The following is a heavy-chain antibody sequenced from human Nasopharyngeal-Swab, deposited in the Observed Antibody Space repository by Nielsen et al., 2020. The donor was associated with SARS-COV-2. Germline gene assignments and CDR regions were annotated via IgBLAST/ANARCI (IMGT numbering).Heavy chain of an antibody. Sequence: GGSLRLSCAASGFTFDDYAMHWVRQAPGKGLVWVSRINFDGNDAQYADSVKGRFTISRDNARNTLYLQLNSLRGEDTALYFCARDVGGATDFRGQGTLVTVSS. CDR3: ARDVGGATDF. CDR2: INFDGNDA. V-gene: IGHV3-74*01. D-gene: IGHD3-10*01. CDR1: GFTFDDYA. J-gene: IGHJ4*02.